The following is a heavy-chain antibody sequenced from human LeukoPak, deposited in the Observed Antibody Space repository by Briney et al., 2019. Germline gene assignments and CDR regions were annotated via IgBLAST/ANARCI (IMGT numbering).Heavy chain of an antibody. CDR2: INHSGST. Sequence: SETLSLTCAVYGGSFSGYYWSWVRQPPGKGLEWIGEINHSGSTNYNPSLKSRVTISVDTSKNQFSLKLSSVTAADTAVYYCARIDYWGQGTLVTVSS. V-gene: IGHV4-34*01. CDR3: ARIDY. J-gene: IGHJ4*02. CDR1: GGSFSGYY.